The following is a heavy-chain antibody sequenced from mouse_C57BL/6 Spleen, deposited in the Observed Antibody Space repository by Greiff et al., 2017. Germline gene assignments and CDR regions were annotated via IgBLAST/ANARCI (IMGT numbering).Heavy chain of an antibody. CDR1: GYTFTSYT. CDR2: INPSSGYT. Sequence: VMLVESGAELARPGASVKMSCKASGYTFTSYTMHWVKQRPGQGLEWIGYINPSSGYTKYNQKFKDKATLTADKSSSTAYMQLSSLTSEDSAVYYCARSDYGYFDVWGTGTTVTVSS. CDR3: ARSDYGYFDV. V-gene: IGHV1-4*01. J-gene: IGHJ1*03.